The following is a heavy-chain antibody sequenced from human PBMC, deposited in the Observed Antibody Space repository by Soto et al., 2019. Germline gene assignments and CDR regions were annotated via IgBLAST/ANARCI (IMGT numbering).Heavy chain of an antibody. CDR1: GYTFTSCD. CDR2: MNPNSGNT. Sequence: ASVKVSCKASGYTFTSCDINWVRQATGQGLEWMGWMNPNSGNTGYAQKFQGRVTMTRNTSISTAYMELSSLRSEDTAVYYCARVGSSSWFSLPVNWFDPWGQGTLVTVS. CDR3: ARVGSSSWFSLPVNWFDP. J-gene: IGHJ5*02. D-gene: IGHD6-13*01. V-gene: IGHV1-8*01.